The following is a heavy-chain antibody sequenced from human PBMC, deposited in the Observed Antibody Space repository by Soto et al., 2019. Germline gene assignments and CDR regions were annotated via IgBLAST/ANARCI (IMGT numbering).Heavy chain of an antibody. J-gene: IGHJ4*02. CDR1: GFMFSNHG. CDR2: IWSDGNNR. Sequence: QVQLVESGGGVVQPGRSLRLSCAASGFMFSNHGMHWVRQAPGKGLEWVAVIWSDGNNRYYADSVKGRFTISRDNSENTVYLQMNRLRAEDTAVYYCVRGDNWNDEASDYWGQGTLVTVSS. V-gene: IGHV3-33*01. D-gene: IGHD1-1*01. CDR3: VRGDNWNDEASDY.